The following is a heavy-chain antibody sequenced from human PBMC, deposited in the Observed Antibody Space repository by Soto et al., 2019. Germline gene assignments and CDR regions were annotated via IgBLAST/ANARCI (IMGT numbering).Heavy chain of an antibody. CDR2: IWYDGSNK. Sequence: GGSLRLSCAASGFTFSTYGMHWVRQAPGKGLEWVAVIWYDGSNKYYVESVKGRFTISRDNSKNTLYLQMNSLRVEDTAVYYCARGSHSAVGAFDYWGQGTLVTVSS. V-gene: IGHV3-33*01. D-gene: IGHD2-15*01. CDR1: GFTFSTYG. J-gene: IGHJ4*02. CDR3: ARGSHSAVGAFDY.